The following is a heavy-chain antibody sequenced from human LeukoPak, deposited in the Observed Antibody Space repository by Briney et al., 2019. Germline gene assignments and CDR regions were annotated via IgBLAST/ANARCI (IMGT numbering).Heavy chain of an antibody. J-gene: IGHJ4*02. CDR1: GFPFSTDV. D-gene: IGHD1-1*01. V-gene: IGHV3-23*01. Sequence: GGSLRLSCSASGFPFSTDVMTWVRQAPGKGLEWVSGISASDGNTYYADSVQGRFTISRDSSENTLYLQMNSLRAGDTAIYYCTKDEEWEHHYWGQGTLVTVSS. CDR3: TKDEEWEHHY. CDR2: ISASDGNT.